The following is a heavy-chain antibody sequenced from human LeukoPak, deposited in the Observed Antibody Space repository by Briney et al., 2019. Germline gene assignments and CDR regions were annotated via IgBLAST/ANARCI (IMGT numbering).Heavy chain of an antibody. J-gene: IGHJ4*02. V-gene: IGHV3-30*18. CDR3: AKDPGDYGDYGGGDY. D-gene: IGHD4-17*01. CDR2: ISYDGSNK. CDR1: GFTVSSNY. Sequence: GGSLRLSCAASGFTVSSNYMSWVRQAPGKGLEWVAVISYDGSNKYYADSVKGRFTISRDNSKNTLYLQMNSLRAEDTAVYYCAKDPGDYGDYGGGDYWGQGTLVTVSS.